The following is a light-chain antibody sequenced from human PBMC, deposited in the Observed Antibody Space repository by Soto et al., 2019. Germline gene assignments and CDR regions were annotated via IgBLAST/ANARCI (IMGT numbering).Light chain of an antibody. V-gene: IGLV2-23*01. J-gene: IGLJ1*01. CDR2: EAS. CDR3: CSYAGSYTGV. CDR1: SSDVGSYNL. Sequence: QSVLTQPASVSGSPGQSITISCTGTSSDVGSYNLVSWYQQHPGKAPKLMIYEASKRPSGVSKRFPGSKSGNTASLTISGLQAEDEADYYCCSYAGSYTGVFGSGTKVTVL.